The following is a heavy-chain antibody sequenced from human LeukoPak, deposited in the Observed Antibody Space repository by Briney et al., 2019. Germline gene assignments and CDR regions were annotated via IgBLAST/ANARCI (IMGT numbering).Heavy chain of an antibody. D-gene: IGHD6-13*01. Sequence: GGSLRLSCAASGFSFEDDGMSWVRQAPGKGLEWVSGINWSGGSTFYADSMKGRFTISRDNAKKYLYLQVNSLRAEDTALSYCARAGGLWYAEAYFDYWGQGTLVTVSS. J-gene: IGHJ4*02. CDR1: GFSFEDDG. CDR2: INWSGGST. V-gene: IGHV3-20*04. CDR3: ARAGGLWYAEAYFDY.